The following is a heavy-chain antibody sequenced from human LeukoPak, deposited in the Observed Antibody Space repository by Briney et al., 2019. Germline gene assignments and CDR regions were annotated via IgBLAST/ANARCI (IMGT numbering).Heavy chain of an antibody. D-gene: IGHD3-22*01. J-gene: IGHJ4*02. CDR2: IYYSGGT. CDR3: ARETRRTRYDTSGYYDY. CDR1: GGSIISTNYY. V-gene: IGHV4-39*01. Sequence: SETLSLTCTVSGGSIISTNYYWGWIRQPPGKGLEWIGSIYYSGGTYYNPSLKSRVTISVDTSKNQFSLKLSSVTAAHTAVYYCARETRRTRYDTSGYYDYWGQGTLFTVSS.